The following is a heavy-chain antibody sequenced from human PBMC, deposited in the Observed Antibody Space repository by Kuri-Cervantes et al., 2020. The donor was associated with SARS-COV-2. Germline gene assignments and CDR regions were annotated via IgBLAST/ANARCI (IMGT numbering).Heavy chain of an antibody. Sequence: LSLTCAASGYSFSSFGLSWVRQAPGKGLEWVSSISGGGYSTYYADSVKGRFTISRDTSQKTLYLQMNSLRADDTALYYCAKSGLYTSNWNLFDHWGQGTLVTVSS. V-gene: IGHV3-23*01. CDR1: GYSFSSFG. CDR3: AKSGLYTSNWNLFDH. CDR2: ISGGGYST. D-gene: IGHD6-13*01. J-gene: IGHJ4*02.